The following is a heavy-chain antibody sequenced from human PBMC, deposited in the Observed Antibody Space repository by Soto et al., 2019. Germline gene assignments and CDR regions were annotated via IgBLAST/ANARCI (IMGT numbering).Heavy chain of an antibody. J-gene: IGHJ5*02. Sequence: SETLSLTCTVSGGSISSYYWSWIRQPPGKGLEWIGYIYYSGSTNYNPSLKSRVTISVDTSKNQFSLKLSSVTAADTAVYYCAGILRFLEWHNWFDPWGQGTLVTVSS. V-gene: IGHV4-59*01. CDR1: GGSISSYY. CDR3: AGILRFLEWHNWFDP. D-gene: IGHD3-3*01. CDR2: IYYSGST.